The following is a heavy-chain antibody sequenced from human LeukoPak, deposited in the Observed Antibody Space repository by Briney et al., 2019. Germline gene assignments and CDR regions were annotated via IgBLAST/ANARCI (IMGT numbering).Heavy chain of an antibody. J-gene: IGHJ4*02. CDR2: IYYTGSA. CDR1: GGSISSHY. Sequence: SETLSLTCTVSGGSISSHYWSWFRQPPGKGLEWIAYIYYTGSADYNPSLESRVTISLDTSKNQFSLNLRSVTAADTAVYYCARYHYDYGDYYFDYWGQGALVTVSS. CDR3: ARYHYDYGDYYFDY. D-gene: IGHD4-17*01. V-gene: IGHV4-59*11.